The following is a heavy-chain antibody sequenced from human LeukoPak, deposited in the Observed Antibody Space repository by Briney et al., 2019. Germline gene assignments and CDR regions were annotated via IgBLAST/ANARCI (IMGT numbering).Heavy chain of an antibody. V-gene: IGHV4-38-2*02. Sequence: SETLSLTCTVSGYSISSGYYWSWIRQPPGKGLEWIGSIYHSGSTYYNPSLKSRVTISVDTSKNQFSLKLSSVTAADTAVYYCARAHLWIDPWGQGTLVTVSS. CDR3: ARAHLWIDP. J-gene: IGHJ5*02. CDR1: GYSISSGYY. CDR2: IYHSGST.